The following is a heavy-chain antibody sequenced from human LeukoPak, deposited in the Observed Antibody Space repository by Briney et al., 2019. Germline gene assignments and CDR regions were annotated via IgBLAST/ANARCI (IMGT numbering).Heavy chain of an antibody. CDR3: AGDGGRGYDILTGYYSDGAWFDP. D-gene: IGHD3-9*01. J-gene: IGHJ5*02. CDR2: IIPIFGTA. Sequence: ASVKVSCKASGGTFSSYAISWVRQAPGQGLEWMGGIIPIFGTANYAQKFQGRVTITADESTSTAYMELSSLRSEDTAVYYCAGDGGRGYDILTGYYSDGAWFDPWGQGTLVTVSS. V-gene: IGHV1-69*13. CDR1: GGTFSSYA.